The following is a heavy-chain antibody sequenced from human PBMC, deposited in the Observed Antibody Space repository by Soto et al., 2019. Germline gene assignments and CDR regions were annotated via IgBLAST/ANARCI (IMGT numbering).Heavy chain of an antibody. CDR3: AKVIRPENTLYGMDV. J-gene: IGHJ6*02. Sequence: EVQLLESGGGLVQPGGSLRLSCAASGFTFSSYAMTWVRQAPGKGLEWVSTISGSAGSTTYHAASVRGRFTMSRDNSKNTLSLQMNSPRPEDTAVYYCAKVIRPENTLYGMDVWGRGTTVTVSS. V-gene: IGHV3-23*01. CDR2: ISGSAGSTT. D-gene: IGHD3-3*01. CDR1: GFTFSSYA.